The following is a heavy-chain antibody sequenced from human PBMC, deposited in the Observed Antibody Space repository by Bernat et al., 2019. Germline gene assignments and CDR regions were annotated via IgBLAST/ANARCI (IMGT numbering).Heavy chain of an antibody. Sequence: EVQLVETGGGLIQAGGSLRLSCAASGFTVSSNYMTWVRQPPGKGLEWVSAIYSGGVTYSADSVKGRFTISGDNSKNTLYLQMNSLRVEDTAVYYCARFITGNTNWFDHWGQGTLVTVSS. J-gene: IGHJ5*02. CDR1: GFTVSSNY. D-gene: IGHD1-7*01. CDR2: IYSGGVT. V-gene: IGHV3-53*05. CDR3: ARFITGNTNWFDH.